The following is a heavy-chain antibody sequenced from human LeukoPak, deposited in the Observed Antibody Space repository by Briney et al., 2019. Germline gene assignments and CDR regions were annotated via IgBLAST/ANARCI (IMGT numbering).Heavy chain of an antibody. CDR2: ISTTSSYI. CDR1: GFTFSIHT. V-gene: IGHV3-21*01. CDR3: ARVVNSYGPVDY. Sequence: GGSLRLSCAASGFTFSIHTMSWARKAPGKGLEWVSCISTTSSYIYYADSVKGRFTISRDNAKNSLYLQMNSLRAEDTAVYYCARVVNSYGPVDYWGQGTLVTVSS. D-gene: IGHD5-18*01. J-gene: IGHJ4*02.